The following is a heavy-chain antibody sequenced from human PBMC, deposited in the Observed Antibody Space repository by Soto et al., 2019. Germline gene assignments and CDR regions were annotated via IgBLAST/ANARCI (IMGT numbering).Heavy chain of an antibody. Sequence: GGSLRLSCAASGFTFSSYAMHWVRQAPGKGLEWVAVISYDGSNKYYADSVKGRFTISRDNSKNTLYLQMNSLRAEDTAVYYCARGSSRARRDGYNFNYYYGMDVWGQGTTVTVSS. V-gene: IGHV3-30-3*01. CDR2: ISYDGSNK. D-gene: IGHD5-12*01. CDR1: GFTFSSYA. CDR3: ARGSSRARRDGYNFNYYYGMDV. J-gene: IGHJ6*02.